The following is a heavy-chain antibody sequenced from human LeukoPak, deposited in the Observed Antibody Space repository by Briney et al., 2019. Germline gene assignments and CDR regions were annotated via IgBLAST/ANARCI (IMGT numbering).Heavy chain of an antibody. CDR2: INTNTGNP. J-gene: IGHJ3*02. V-gene: IGHV7-4-1*02. CDR1: GYTFTSYA. Sequence: GASVKVSCKASGYTFTSYAMNWVRQAPGQGLEWMGWINTNTGNPTYAQGFTGRFVFSLDTSVSTAYLQISSLKAEDTAVYYCARDVNVLLWFGELLDAFDIWGQGTMVTVSS. CDR3: ARDVNVLLWFGELLDAFDI. D-gene: IGHD3-10*01.